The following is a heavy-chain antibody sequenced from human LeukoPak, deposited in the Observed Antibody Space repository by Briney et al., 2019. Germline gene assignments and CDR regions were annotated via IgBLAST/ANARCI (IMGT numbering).Heavy chain of an antibody. V-gene: IGHV4-4*07. CDR2: IYISGST. CDR1: GGSISSYY. CDR3: ARGVTYYDFWSGYYRINWFDP. D-gene: IGHD3-3*01. Sequence: PSETLSLTCTVSGGSISSYYWSWIRQPAGKGLEWIGRIYISGSTNYNPSLKSRVTMSVDTSKNQFSLKLSSVTAADTAVYYCARGVTYYDFWSGYYRINWFDPWGQGTLVTVSS. J-gene: IGHJ5*02.